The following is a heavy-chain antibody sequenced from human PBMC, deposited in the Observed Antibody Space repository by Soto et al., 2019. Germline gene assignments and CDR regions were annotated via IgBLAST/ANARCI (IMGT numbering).Heavy chain of an antibody. CDR1: CYTFTIYF. CDR2: ISAYNGNT. Sequence: ASLKVSFKASCYTFTIYFISLLLQSPLQWLEWMGWISAYNGNTNYAQKLQGRVTMTTDTSTSTAYMELRSLRSDDTAVYYCARTSNLIAAAGKWCLDRWGQGTLVTVSS. D-gene: IGHD6-13*01. V-gene: IGHV1-18*01. CDR3: ARTSNLIAAAGKWCLDR. J-gene: IGHJ5*02.